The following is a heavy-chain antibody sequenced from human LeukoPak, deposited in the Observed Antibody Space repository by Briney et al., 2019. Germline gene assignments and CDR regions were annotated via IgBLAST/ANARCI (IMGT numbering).Heavy chain of an antibody. Sequence: PGGSLRLSCAASGSTFSSYAMSWVRQAPGKGLEWVLAISGSGGSTYYADSVKGRFTISRDNSKNTLYLQMNSLRAEDTAVYYCAKDPRYCSSTSCSRTYYFDYWGQGTLVTVSS. CDR2: ISGSGGST. D-gene: IGHD2-2*01. CDR3: AKDPRYCSSTSCSRTYYFDY. CDR1: GSTFSSYA. V-gene: IGHV3-23*01. J-gene: IGHJ4*02.